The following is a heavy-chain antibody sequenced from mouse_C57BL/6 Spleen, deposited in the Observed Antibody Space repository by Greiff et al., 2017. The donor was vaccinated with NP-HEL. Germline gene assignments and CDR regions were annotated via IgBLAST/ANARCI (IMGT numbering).Heavy chain of an antibody. CDR1: GFTFSDYG. CDR2: ISSGSSTI. D-gene: IGHD1-1*01. Sequence: EVKLEESGGGLVKPGGSLKLSCAASGFTFSDYGMHWVRQAPEKGLEWVAYISSGSSTIYYADTVKGRFTISRDNAKNTLFLQMTSLRSEDTAMYYCARRDYYGPLFDYWGQGTTLTVSS. V-gene: IGHV5-17*01. J-gene: IGHJ2*01. CDR3: ARRDYYGPLFDY.